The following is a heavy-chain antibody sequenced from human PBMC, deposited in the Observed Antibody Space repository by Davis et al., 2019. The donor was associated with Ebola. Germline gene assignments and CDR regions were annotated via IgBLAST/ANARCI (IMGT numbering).Heavy chain of an antibody. V-gene: IGHV5-51*01. CDR1: CNSFSSHW. CDR2: IFTGDSDT. CDR3: ATLRRTITGMDDGFDI. Sequence: GESPNPSRQYSCNSFSSHWIGRVRQMPGPGLEWMGIIFTGDSDTRYRPSFRGQVTISADKSFKTAFLQWSSLKASDTARYYCATLRRTITGMDDGFDIWGQGTMVTVSS. D-gene: IGHD1-20*01. J-gene: IGHJ3*02.